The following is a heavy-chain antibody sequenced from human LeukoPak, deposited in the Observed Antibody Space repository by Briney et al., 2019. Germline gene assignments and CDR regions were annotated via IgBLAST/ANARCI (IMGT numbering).Heavy chain of an antibody. V-gene: IGHV4-39*01. J-gene: IGHJ5*02. D-gene: IGHD2-8*01. CDR1: GCSISSSSFY. CDR2: IYYRGST. CDR3: ARLGNGPDSNWFDP. Sequence: PSETLSLTCTVSGCSISSSSFYWGWLRPPPGGGLQWGGSIYYRGSTNNTSPLKSRVTISLDTSKNQFSLKVTSVPAAATAVYYCARLGNGPDSNWFDPWGQGTLVTVSS.